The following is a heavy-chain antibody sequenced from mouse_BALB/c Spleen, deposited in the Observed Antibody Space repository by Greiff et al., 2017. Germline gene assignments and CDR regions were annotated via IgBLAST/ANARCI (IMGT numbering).Heavy chain of an antibody. CDR2: IYPGDGDT. Sequence: VQLQQSGAELARPGASVKLSCKASGYTFTSYWMQWVKQRPGQGLEWIGAIYPGDGDTSYTQKVKGKATLTADKTSSTAYMQLSSLESEDSAVYYCAREGRMDYWGQGTSVTVSS. V-gene: IGHV1-87*01. CDR3: AREGRMDY. D-gene: IGHD3-3*01. CDR1: GYTFTSYW. J-gene: IGHJ4*01.